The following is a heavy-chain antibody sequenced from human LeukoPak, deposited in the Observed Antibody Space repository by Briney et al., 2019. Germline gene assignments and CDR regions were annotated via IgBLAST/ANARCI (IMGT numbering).Heavy chain of an antibody. CDR2: ISCYNGDT. V-gene: IGHV1-18*01. CDR1: GYTFTHHG. D-gene: IGHD6-19*01. J-gene: IGHJ2*01. Sequence: ASVRVSCTASGYTFTHHGIAWIRQAPGQGLEWLGWISCYNGDTIYEQKFQGRVTLTTEKSTSTVYMELRSLTSDDTAVYYCARDPSNTSGWYQYFDAWGRGTLVSVSS. CDR3: ARDPSNTSGWYQYFDA.